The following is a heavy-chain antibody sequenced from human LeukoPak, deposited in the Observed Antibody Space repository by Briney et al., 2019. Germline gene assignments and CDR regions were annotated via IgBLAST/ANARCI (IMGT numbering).Heavy chain of an antibody. J-gene: IGHJ4*02. CDR1: GYPFISTG. V-gene: IGHV1-18*01. CDR3: ARDHGGFWSGSAGF. D-gene: IGHD3-3*01. Sequence: ASVKVSCKASGYPFISTGINWLRQAPGHGLEWMGWISPYNGNTNFAQHFQNRPSLTTDTSSRTSFMELRSLRYEDTATYYCARDHGGFWSGSAGFWGQGTLLTVSS. CDR2: ISPYNGNT.